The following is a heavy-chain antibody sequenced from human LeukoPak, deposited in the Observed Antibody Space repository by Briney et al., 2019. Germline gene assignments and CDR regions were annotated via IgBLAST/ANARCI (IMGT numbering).Heavy chain of an antibody. J-gene: IGHJ4*02. CDR1: GFTFSSYA. CDR2: ISSNGGST. D-gene: IGHD3-10*01. Sequence: PGGSLRLSCAASGFTFSSYAMSWVRQAPGKGLGYVSAISSNGGSTYYADSVKGRFTISRDNSRNTLHPQMSSLRVEDTAVYYCVKDSSSGSYFDYWGQGTLVTVSS. CDR3: VKDSSSGSYFDY. V-gene: IGHV3-64D*06.